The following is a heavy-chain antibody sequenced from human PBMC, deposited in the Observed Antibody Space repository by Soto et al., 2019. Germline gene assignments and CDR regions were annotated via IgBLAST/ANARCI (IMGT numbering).Heavy chain of an antibody. Sequence: SQTLSLTCDISGDSVSTNSSTWNWIRQSPSRGLEWLGRTYYRSKWYNDYAVSVKSRITISPDTSNNQLSLKLSSVTAADTAVYYCARHNGPLYVGYYYDMDVWGQGTTVTVSS. D-gene: IGHD3-16*01. CDR1: GDSVSTNSST. CDR3: ARHNGPLYVGYYYDMDV. CDR2: TYYRSKWYN. J-gene: IGHJ6*02. V-gene: IGHV6-1*01.